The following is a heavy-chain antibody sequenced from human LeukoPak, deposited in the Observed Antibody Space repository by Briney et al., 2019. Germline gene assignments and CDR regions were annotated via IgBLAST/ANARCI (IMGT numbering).Heavy chain of an antibody. CDR1: GGSFSGYY. J-gene: IGHJ5*02. V-gene: IGHV4-34*01. D-gene: IGHD2-2*01. CDR3: ARLYCSSTSCYGWFDP. Sequence: SETLSPTCAVYGGSFSGYYWSWIRQPPGKGLEWIGEINHSGSTNYNPSLKSRVTISVDTSKNQFSLKLSSVTAADTAVYYCARLYCSSTSCYGWFDPWGQGTLVTVSS. CDR2: INHSGST.